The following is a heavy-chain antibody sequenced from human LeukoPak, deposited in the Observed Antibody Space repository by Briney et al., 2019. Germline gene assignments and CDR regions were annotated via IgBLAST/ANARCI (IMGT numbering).Heavy chain of an antibody. CDR3: ARDTQPGGSTSSHFDY. CDR1: GFTFSTDS. CDR2: ISSSSSYR. Sequence: GGSLRLSCAASGFTFSTDSMNWVRQAPGKGLEWVSSISSSSSYRYYADSVKGRFTISRDNAKNSLYLQMNSLRAEDTAVYYCARDTQPGGSTSSHFDYWGQGTLVTVSS. J-gene: IGHJ4*02. D-gene: IGHD2-2*01. V-gene: IGHV3-21*01.